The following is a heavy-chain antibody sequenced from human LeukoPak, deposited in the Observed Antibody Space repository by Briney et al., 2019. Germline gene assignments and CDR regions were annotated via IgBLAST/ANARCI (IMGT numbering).Heavy chain of an antibody. CDR2: IYTSGST. V-gene: IGHV4-4*07. D-gene: IGHD3-3*01. CDR1: GGSISSYY. J-gene: IGHJ4*02. CDR3: ARDVPATIFGVVTLDYFDY. Sequence: PSETLSLTCTVSGGSISSYYWSWIRQPAGKGLEWIGRIYTSGSTNYNPSLKSRVTMSVDTSKNQFSLKLSSVTAADTAVYYCARDVPATIFGVVTLDYFDYWGQGTLVTVSS.